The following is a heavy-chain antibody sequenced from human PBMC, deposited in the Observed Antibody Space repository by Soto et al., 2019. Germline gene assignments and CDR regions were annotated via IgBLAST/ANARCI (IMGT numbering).Heavy chain of an antibody. Sequence: ASVKVSCKASGYTFTNYYMHWVRQAPGQGLEWMAIINPSGGSRSYAQKFQGRVTMTSDASTSTVYMHLSSLRSEDTAVYYCAREVPSQQAFDVWGKGTLVTVSS. J-gene: IGHJ3*01. CDR2: INPSGGSR. V-gene: IGHV1-46*03. CDR3: AREVPSQQAFDV. D-gene: IGHD2-2*01. CDR1: GYTFTNYY.